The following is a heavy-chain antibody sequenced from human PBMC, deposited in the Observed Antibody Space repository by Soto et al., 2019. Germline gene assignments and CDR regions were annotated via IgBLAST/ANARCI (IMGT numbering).Heavy chain of an antibody. V-gene: IGHV3-23*01. Sequence: PGGSLRLSCAASGFTFSSYAMSWVRQAPGKGLEWVSAISGSGGSTYYADSVKGRFTISRDNSKNSLFLQMNSLRADDTAVYYCARDSVRDYLYYYYGMDVWGQGTTVTVSS. D-gene: IGHD4-17*01. CDR1: GFTFSSYA. CDR3: ARDSVRDYLYYYYGMDV. CDR2: ISGSGGST. J-gene: IGHJ6*02.